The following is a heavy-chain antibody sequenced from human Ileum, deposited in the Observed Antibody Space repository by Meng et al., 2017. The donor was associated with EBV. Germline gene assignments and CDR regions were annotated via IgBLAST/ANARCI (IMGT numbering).Heavy chain of an antibody. CDR3: AHTKRSSGYYYHDY. Sequence: QTTLEQSGPESEKPRQSLTVSCTFSGCSLSTSGMSVGRNRQPPGKALEGLAVIYWNDDKGYSPSLKSRLTITNDTGKNQVVLTMTNMDPVDTATYYCAHTKRSSGYYYHDYWGQGTLVTVSS. CDR2: IYWNDDK. V-gene: IGHV2-5*01. CDR1: GCSLSTSGMS. J-gene: IGHJ4*02. D-gene: IGHD3-22*01.